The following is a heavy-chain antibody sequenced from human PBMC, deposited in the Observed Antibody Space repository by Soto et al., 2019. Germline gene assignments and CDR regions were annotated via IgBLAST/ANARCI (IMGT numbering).Heavy chain of an antibody. D-gene: IGHD3-22*01. CDR2: IYSGGST. V-gene: IGHV3-53*01. CDR1: GFTVSSNY. CDR3: ARDGYYYDSSGYYAT. Sequence: GGSLRLSCAASGFTVSSNYMSWVRQAPGKGLEWVSVIYSGGSTYYADSVKGRFTISRDNSKNTLYLQMNSLRAEDTAVYYCARDGYYYDSSGYYATWGQGTLVTVSS. J-gene: IGHJ5*02.